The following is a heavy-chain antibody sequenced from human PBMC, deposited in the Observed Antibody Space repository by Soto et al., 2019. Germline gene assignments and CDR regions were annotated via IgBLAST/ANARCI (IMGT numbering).Heavy chain of an antibody. V-gene: IGHV4-39*01. Sequence: SETLSLTCTVSGGSISSSSYYWGWIRQPPGKGLEWIGSIYYSGSTYYNPSLKSRVTISVDTSKNQFSLKLSSVTAADTAVYYCARQNPAGGMDVWGQGTTVTVSS. CDR2: IYYSGST. CDR3: ARQNPAGGMDV. J-gene: IGHJ6*02. CDR1: GGSISSSSYY.